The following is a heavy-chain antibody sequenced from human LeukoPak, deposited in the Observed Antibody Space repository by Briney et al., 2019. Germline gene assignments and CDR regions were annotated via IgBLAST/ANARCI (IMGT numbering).Heavy chain of an antibody. J-gene: IGHJ6*02. V-gene: IGHV4-4*07. CDR2: VSSTGST. D-gene: IGHD3-10*01. CDR1: GGSINNHH. CDR3: ARDIANSESYWGDYFYFYGMDV. Sequence: SETLSLTCNVSGGSINNHHWSWIRQPAGKGLEWIGRVSSTGSTNYNPSLTSRFTMSVGTSNKQFSLRLRSVTAADTAVYYCARDIANSESYWGDYFYFYGMDVWGQGTTVTVSS.